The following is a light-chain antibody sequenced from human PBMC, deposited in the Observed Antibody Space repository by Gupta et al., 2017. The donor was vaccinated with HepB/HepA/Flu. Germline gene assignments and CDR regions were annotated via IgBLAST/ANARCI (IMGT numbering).Light chain of an antibody. J-gene: IGLJ1*01. CDR2: SNN. V-gene: IGLV1-44*01. CDR3: AAWDDSLNGYV. Sequence: QSLLTQPPSASGTPGQRVTISCSGSSSNIGSNTVNWYQQLPGTAPKLLIYSNNQRPSGVPDRCSGSKSGTSASLAISGLQSEDEADYYCAAWDDSLNGYVFGTGTKVTVL. CDR1: SSNIGSNT.